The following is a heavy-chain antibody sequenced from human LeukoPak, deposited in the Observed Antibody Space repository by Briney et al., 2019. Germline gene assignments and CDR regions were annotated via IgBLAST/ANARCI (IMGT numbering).Heavy chain of an antibody. CDR3: ARGWMVRGVSDY. Sequence: GGSLRLSCAASGFTFSNYAIHWVRQAPGKGLECVSAISSIEGRIYYANSVKGRFTISRDNSKNMVFLQMGSLRAEDTAVYYCARGWMVRGVSDYWGQGTLVTVSS. J-gene: IGHJ4*02. D-gene: IGHD3-10*01. CDR2: ISSIEGRI. CDR1: GFTFSNYA. V-gene: IGHV3-64*01.